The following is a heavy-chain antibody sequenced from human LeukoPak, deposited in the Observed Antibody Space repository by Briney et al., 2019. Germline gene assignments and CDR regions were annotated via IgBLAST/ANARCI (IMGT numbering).Heavy chain of an antibody. D-gene: IGHD1-1*01. V-gene: IGHV3-74*01. CDR2: IQTDGST. J-gene: IGHJ5*01. CDR3: ARGLHWNDFNWFDS. Sequence: PGGSLRLSCAASGFTFTNFWMNWVRQTPGKGLMWVSRIQTDGSTRYAESVKGRFTISRDNAKNTVYLQMNTLSAKDTAIYYCARGLHWNDFNWFDSWGQGTLVTVSS. CDR1: GFTFTNFW.